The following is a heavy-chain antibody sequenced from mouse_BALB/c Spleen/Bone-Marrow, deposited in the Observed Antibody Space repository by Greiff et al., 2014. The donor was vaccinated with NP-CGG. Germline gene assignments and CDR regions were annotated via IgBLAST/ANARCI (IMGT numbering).Heavy chain of an antibody. D-gene: IGHD2-4*01. Sequence: VQLQQSGPGLVAPSQSLSITCTVSGFSLTSYGVHWVRQPPGKGLEWLGVIWACGSTNYNSALMSRLSISKDNSKSQVFLKMNSLQTDDTAMYYCAREGSTMITTPFAYWGQGTLVTVSA. CDR3: AREGSTMITTPFAY. J-gene: IGHJ3*01. CDR2: IWACGST. V-gene: IGHV2-9*02. CDR1: GFSLTSYG.